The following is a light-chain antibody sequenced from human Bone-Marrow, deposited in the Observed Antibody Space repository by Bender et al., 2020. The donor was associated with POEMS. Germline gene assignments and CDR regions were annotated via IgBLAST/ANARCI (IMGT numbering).Light chain of an antibody. CDR1: DSDVGSYNF. V-gene: IGLV2-23*02. CDR3: SSYAGSNTFL. CDR2: EVN. Sequence: QSALTQPASVSGSPGQSITISCTGTDSDVGSYNFVSWYQQYPGEAPKLIIFEVNERPSGVSIRFSGSKSGNTASLTISGLQAEDEGDYYCSSYAGSNTFLFGPGTKVTVL. J-gene: IGLJ1*01.